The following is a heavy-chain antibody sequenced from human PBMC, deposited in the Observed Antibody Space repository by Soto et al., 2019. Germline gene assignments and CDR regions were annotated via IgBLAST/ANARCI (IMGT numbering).Heavy chain of an antibody. CDR2: IQQDGGVQ. CDR3: ARESPSSQWLPTRYFDY. J-gene: IGHJ4*02. Sequence: GGSLRLSCAASGFTFNTYWMSWVRQAPGKGLEWVANIQQDGGVQYYVDSVKGRFTISRDNAKNSLYLQMKSLTAEDTAVYYCARESPSSQWLPTRYFDYWGQGTLVTVS. V-gene: IGHV3-7*01. D-gene: IGHD6-19*01. CDR1: GFTFNTYW.